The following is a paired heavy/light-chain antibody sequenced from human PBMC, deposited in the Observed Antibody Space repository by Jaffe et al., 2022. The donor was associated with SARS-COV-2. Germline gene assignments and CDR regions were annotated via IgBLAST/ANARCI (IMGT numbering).Light chain of an antibody. J-gene: IGLJ2*01. CDR1: SSDVGGYNY. Sequence: QSALTQPASVSGSPGQSIAISCTGTSSDVGGYNYVSWYQQHPGKTPKLLISEVSNRPSGVPDRFSGSKSGNTASLTISGLQAEDEADYYCSSYKSSKTLIFGGGTKLTVL. V-gene: IGLV2-14*03. CDR2: EVS. CDR3: SSYKSSKTLI.
Heavy chain of an antibody. V-gene: IGHV3-48*02. D-gene: IGHD3-10*01. CDR2: ITSDTRTI. CDR3: ARSREYGFDF. J-gene: IGHJ3*01. CDR1: GFTFSVYS. Sequence: EVQLVESGGGLVQPGGSLRLSCAASGFTFSVYSMNWIRQAPGKGLEFVSYITSDTRTIYYADSVKGRFTISRDNADYSLYLQMNSLRDDDTAVYYCARSREYGFDFWGQGTMVAVSS.